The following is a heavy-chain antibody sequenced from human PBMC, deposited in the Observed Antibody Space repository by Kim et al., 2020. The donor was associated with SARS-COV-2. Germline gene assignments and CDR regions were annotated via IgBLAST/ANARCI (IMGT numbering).Heavy chain of an antibody. D-gene: IGHD5-18*01. CDR2: ISSNGRST. V-gene: IGHV3-64D*09. CDR3: VKALPGYTYGNAYYSYGLDV. Sequence: GGSLRLSCSASGFTFSTYVMHWVRQAPGRGLEYVSGISSNGRSTDYADSVKGRFTVSRDNSKNTLYLQMSSLRAEDTAVYYCVKALPGYTYGNAYYSYGLDVWGLGTTVTVSS. CDR1: GFTFSTYV. J-gene: IGHJ6*02.